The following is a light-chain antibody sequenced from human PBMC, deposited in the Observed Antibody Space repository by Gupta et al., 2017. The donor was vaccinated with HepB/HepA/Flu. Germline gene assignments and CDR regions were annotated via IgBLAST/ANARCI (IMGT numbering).Light chain of an antibody. V-gene: IGKV3-15*01. CDR3: QQDNSSIT. Sequence: EIVMTQSPATLSVSPGERATRSCRASQSVSSNLAWYQQKPGQAPRLIIYGASNRANGSPARFSGSGSGTEFTLTSSSRQSEDCAVYYGQQDNSSITFGGGTKVEIK. CDR1: QSVSSN. CDR2: GAS. J-gene: IGKJ4*01.